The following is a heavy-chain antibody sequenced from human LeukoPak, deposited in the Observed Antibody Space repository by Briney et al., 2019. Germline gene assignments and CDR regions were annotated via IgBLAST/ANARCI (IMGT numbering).Heavy chain of an antibody. CDR2: IYSGGST. V-gene: IGHV3-53*01. CDR3: ARLILTGYLFDY. J-gene: IGHJ4*02. CDR1: GFTFSSYS. Sequence: GGSLRLSCAASGFTFSSYSMSCVRQAPGKGLEWVSVIYSGGSTYYADSVKGRFTISRDNSKNTLYLQMNSLRAEDTAVYYCARLILTGYLFDYWGQGTLVTVSS. D-gene: IGHD3-9*01.